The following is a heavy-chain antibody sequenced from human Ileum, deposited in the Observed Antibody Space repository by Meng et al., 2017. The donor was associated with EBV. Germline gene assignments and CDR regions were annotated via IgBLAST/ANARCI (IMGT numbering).Heavy chain of an antibody. CDR1: GGPRSHYD. D-gene: IGHD2/OR15-2a*01. CDR3: RHAYCNDAGCTDH. V-gene: IGHV4-34*01. J-gene: IGHJ4*02. CDR2: IKDTGSP. Sequence: QGQVQQWGTRLLKPSETLSLTCAVYGGPRSHYDWSWIRQSPGKGLEWLGQIKDTGSPDYNPSLRSRSTMSVDTSTNQVSLKLSSVTAADTAMYFCRHAYCNDAGCTDHWGQGILVTVSS.